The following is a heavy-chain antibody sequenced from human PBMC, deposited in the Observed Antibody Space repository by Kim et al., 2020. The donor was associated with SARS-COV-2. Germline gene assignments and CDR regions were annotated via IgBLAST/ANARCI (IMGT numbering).Heavy chain of an antibody. CDR3: AREFSRNNWFDP. Sequence: GGSLRLSCAASGFTFSNYAMHWVRQAPGKGLEWVAVISCDGSNKYYADSVKGRFTISRDNSKNTLYLQMNSLRAEDTAVYYCAREFSRNNWFDPWGQGAMVTVSS. CDR2: ISCDGSNK. J-gene: IGHJ5*02. V-gene: IGHV3-30*04. CDR1: GFTFSNYA.